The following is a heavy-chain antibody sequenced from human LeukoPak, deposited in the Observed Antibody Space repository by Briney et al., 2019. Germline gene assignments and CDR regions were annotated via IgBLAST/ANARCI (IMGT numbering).Heavy chain of an antibody. CDR1: GFTFSSYW. Sequence: GGSLRLSCAASGFTFSSYWMSWVRQAPGKGLEWVSTISSSGGYIYYADSVKGRFTISRDTAKNSLYLQMNSLRVEDTAVYNCARLRDTVTSASDYWGQGTLVTVSS. CDR2: ISSSGGYI. V-gene: IGHV3-21*01. J-gene: IGHJ4*02. CDR3: ARLRDTVTSASDY. D-gene: IGHD4-17*01.